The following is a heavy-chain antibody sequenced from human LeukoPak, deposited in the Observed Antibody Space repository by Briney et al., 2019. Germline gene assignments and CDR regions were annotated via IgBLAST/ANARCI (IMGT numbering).Heavy chain of an antibody. CDR3: ARDPQLWSNYYYYGMDV. Sequence: PGGSLRLSCAASGFTFSSSWMAWVRQAPGKGLEWVAVISYDGSNKYYADSVKGRFTISRDNSKNTLYLQMNSLRAEDTAVYYCARDPQLWSNYYYYGMDVWGQGTTVTVSS. D-gene: IGHD5-18*01. CDR1: GFTFSSSW. J-gene: IGHJ6*02. V-gene: IGHV3-30-3*01. CDR2: ISYDGSNK.